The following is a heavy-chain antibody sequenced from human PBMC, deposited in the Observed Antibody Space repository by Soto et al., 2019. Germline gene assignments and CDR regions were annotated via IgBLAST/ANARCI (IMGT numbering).Heavy chain of an antibody. CDR3: VKDESINWYSGHFRH. CDR1: GFTPDEYA. CDR2: MNWNSGSI. V-gene: IGHV3-9*02. D-gene: IGHD6-13*01. Sequence: PGGSLRLSCAGSGFTPDEYAIYWCPEVPGEGLAWVSGMNWNSGSIGYGDSVKGRFAISRDKAKNSLNLQMNSMSDEDTAFYYCVKDESINWYSGHFRHWGQGTLVTVSS. J-gene: IGHJ1*01.